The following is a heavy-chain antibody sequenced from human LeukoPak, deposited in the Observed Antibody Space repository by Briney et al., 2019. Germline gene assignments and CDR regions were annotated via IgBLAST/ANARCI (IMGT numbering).Heavy chain of an antibody. CDR3: ARIGLNTAFDI. D-gene: IGHD2-2*02. J-gene: IGHJ3*02. V-gene: IGHV4-59*01. CDR2: IHDSGST. Sequence: QTSETLSLTCTVSGGSISSYYWSWIRHPPGNGLEWIGNIHDSGSTSYNPSLKSRVAMSEDTSKNKFSLNLSSVTAADTAVYYCARIGLNTAFDIWGQGTMVTVSS. CDR1: GGSISSYY.